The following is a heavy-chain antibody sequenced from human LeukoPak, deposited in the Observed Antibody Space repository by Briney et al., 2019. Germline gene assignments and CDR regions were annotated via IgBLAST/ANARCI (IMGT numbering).Heavy chain of an antibody. CDR1: GFTFSTYA. V-gene: IGHV3-23*01. D-gene: IGHD1-14*01. CDR3: AKGMNNAPEY. J-gene: IGHJ4*02. Sequence: GGSLRLSCVASGFTFSTYAMSWVRQAPGRGLEWVSSLSGSGDDTYYADSVKGRFTISRANSENTLYLQMNSLRAEDTAIYYCAKGMNNAPEYWGQGTLVTVSS. CDR2: LSGSGDDT.